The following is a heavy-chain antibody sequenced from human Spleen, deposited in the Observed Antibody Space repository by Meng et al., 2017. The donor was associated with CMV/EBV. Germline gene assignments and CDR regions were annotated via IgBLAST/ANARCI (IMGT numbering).Heavy chain of an antibody. CDR2: IYNSGSI. V-gene: IGHV4-39*07. CDR1: GGSITSSNYY. Sequence: GSLRLSCTVSGGSITSSNYYWGWIRQSPGKGLEWIGNIYNSGSIYFNPSLKSRVTISVDKSKNHFSLRLSSVTAADTAVYFCGRGADYYDSSGYVRQAFDIWGQGTMVTVSS. J-gene: IGHJ3*02. CDR3: GRGADYYDSSGYVRQAFDI. D-gene: IGHD3-22*01.